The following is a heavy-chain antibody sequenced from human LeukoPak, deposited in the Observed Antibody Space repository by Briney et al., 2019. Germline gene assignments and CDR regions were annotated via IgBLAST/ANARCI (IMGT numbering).Heavy chain of an antibody. V-gene: IGHV1-2*02. CDR2: INPNSGGT. J-gene: IGHJ4*02. D-gene: IGHD3-10*01. Sequence: ASVKVSCKASGYTFTSYYMHWVRQAPGQGLEWMGWINPNSGGTNYAQKFQGRVTMTRDTSISTAYMELSRLRSDDTAVYYCARDSITMVRGVINYWGQGTLVTVSS. CDR3: ARDSITMVRGVINY. CDR1: GYTFTSYY.